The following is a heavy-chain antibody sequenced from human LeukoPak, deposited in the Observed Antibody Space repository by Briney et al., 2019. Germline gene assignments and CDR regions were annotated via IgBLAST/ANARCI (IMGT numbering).Heavy chain of an antibody. CDR1: GFSFSSYG. J-gene: IGHJ4*02. Sequence: PGGSLRLSCAASGFSFSSYGMHGVRQAPGKGLEWVAVISYDGSNKYYADSVKGRLAISRDNSKNTLYLEINSPRAEDTAVYYCAKVPGPYYFDYWGQGTLVTVSS. CDR3: AKVPGPYYFDY. CDR2: ISYDGSNK. D-gene: IGHD7-27*01. V-gene: IGHV3-30*18.